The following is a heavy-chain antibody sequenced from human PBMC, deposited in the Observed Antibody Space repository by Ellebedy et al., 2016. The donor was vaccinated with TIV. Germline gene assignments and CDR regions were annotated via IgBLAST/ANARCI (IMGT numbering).Heavy chain of an antibody. CDR3: ARDGARTLGYYYYGMDV. V-gene: IGHV3-53*01. CDR2: IYSGGST. Sequence: GESLKISXAASGFTVSSNYMSWVRQAPGKGLEWVSVIYSGGSTYYADSVKGRFTISRGNSKNTLYLQMNSLRAEDTAAYYCARDGARTLGYYYYGMDVWGQGTTVTVSS. D-gene: IGHD1-26*01. CDR1: GFTVSSNY. J-gene: IGHJ6*02.